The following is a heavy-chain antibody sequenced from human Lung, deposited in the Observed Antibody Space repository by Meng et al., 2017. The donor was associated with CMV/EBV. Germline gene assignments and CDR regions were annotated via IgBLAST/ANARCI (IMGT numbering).Heavy chain of an antibody. V-gene: IGHV3-15*01. Sequence: VQLVEVGGGPVKPGGSLRLSCAGSGFTFSNAWMSWVRQAPGKGLEWVGRIKSKTDGDTADYNAPVKGRFTISRDDSKNTLYLQMNSLKTEDTAIYYCIWNDLGDYWGQGTLVTVSS. J-gene: IGHJ4*02. D-gene: IGHD1-1*01. CDR2: IKSKTDGDTA. CDR1: GFTFSNAW. CDR3: IWNDLGDY.